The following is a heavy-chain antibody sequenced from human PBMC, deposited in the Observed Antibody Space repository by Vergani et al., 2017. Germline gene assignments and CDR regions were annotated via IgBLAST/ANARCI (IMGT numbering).Heavy chain of an antibody. V-gene: IGHV4-39*07. CDR1: ADSISSGSYY. D-gene: IGHD5-24*01. CDR3: ARGGGRWLHLFDY. Sequence: QLQLQQSGPGLVKPSETLFLTCTVSADSISSGSYYWGWIRQPPGKSLEWIGSIYYSGLTYYNPSLKSRVAISVDTSKNQFSLKVTSVTAADTAVYYCARGGGRWLHLFDYWGQGTLVTVSS. J-gene: IGHJ4*02. CDR2: IYYSGLT.